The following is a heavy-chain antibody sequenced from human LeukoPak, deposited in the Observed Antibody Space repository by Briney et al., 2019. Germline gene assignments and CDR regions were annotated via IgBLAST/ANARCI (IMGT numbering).Heavy chain of an antibody. Sequence: PSETLSLTCIVSGYSISSASYWGWIRPSPGKGLEWIGSIYHSGSTYYNPSLKSRVTISADTSKNQFSLNLSSVTAADTAVYYCARQTGTYGFRNYWGQGTLVTVSS. J-gene: IGHJ4*02. CDR2: IYHSGST. CDR3: ARQTGTYGFRNY. CDR1: GYSISSASY. V-gene: IGHV4-38-2*02. D-gene: IGHD2-8*01.